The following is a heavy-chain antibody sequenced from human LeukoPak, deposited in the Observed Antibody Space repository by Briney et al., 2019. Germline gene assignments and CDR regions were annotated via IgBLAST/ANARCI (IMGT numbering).Heavy chain of an antibody. CDR3: ATVTYSSRQNWFDP. CDR1: GGTFSSYA. V-gene: IGHV1-69*05. J-gene: IGHJ5*02. CDR2: IIPIFGTA. D-gene: IGHD6-13*01. Sequence: ASVKVSCKASGGTFSSYAISWVRQAPGQGLEWMGGIIPIFGTANHAQKFQGRVTITTDESTSTAYMELSSLRSEDTAVYYCATVTYSSRQNWFDPWGQGALVTVSS.